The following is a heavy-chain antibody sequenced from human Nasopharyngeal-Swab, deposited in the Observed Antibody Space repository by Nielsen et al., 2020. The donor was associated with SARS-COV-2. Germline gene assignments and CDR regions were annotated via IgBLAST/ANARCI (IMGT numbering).Heavy chain of an antibody. CDR2: INHSGST. J-gene: IGHJ2*01. CDR3: ARGRAMVRGVIIRRYFDL. Sequence: SETLSLTCAVYGGSFSGYYWSWIRQPPGTGLEWIGEINHSGSTNYNPSLKSRVTISVDTSKNQFSLKLSSVTAADTAVYYCARGRAMVRGVIIRRYFDLWGRGTLVTVSS. V-gene: IGHV4-34*01. D-gene: IGHD3-10*01. CDR1: GGSFSGYY.